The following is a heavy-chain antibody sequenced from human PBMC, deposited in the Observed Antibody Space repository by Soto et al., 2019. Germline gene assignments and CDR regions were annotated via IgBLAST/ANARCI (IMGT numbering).Heavy chain of an antibody. CDR3: ARDELYYGSGSPFGMDV. Sequence: PGGSLRLSCAASGFTFSSYAMHWVRQAPGKGLEWVAVISYDGSNKYYADSVKGRFTISRDNSKNTLYLQMNSLRAEDTAVYYCARDELYYGSGSPFGMDVWGQGTTVTVSS. V-gene: IGHV3-30-3*01. CDR2: ISYDGSNK. D-gene: IGHD3-10*01. CDR1: GFTFSSYA. J-gene: IGHJ6*02.